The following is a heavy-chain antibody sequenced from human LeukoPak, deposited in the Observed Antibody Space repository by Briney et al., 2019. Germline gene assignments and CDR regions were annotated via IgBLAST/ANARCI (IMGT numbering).Heavy chain of an antibody. CDR2: INQDGSEE. Sequence: GGSLRLSCVASGFTFSSYWMSWVRQAPGKGLEWVANINQDGSEEYYVDSVKGRFTISRDNAKNSLYLQMNSLRAEDTAVYYCARQGYDFWSGYYNPDYWGQGTLVTVSS. J-gene: IGHJ4*02. CDR1: GFTFSSYW. D-gene: IGHD3-3*01. CDR3: ARQGYDFWSGYYNPDY. V-gene: IGHV3-7*01.